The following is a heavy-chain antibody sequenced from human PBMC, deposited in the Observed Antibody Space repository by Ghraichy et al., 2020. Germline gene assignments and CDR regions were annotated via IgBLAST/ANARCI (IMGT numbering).Heavy chain of an antibody. V-gene: IGHV1-69*13. J-gene: IGHJ4*02. CDR2: IIPIFGTA. CDR3: AREARDYDSSGYYI. D-gene: IGHD3-22*01. Sequence: PVKVSCKASGGTFSSYAISWVRQAPGQGLEWMGGIIPIFGTANYAQKFQGRVTITADESTSTAYMELSSLRSEDTAVYYCAREARDYDSSGYYIWGQGTLVTVSS. CDR1: GGTFSSYA.